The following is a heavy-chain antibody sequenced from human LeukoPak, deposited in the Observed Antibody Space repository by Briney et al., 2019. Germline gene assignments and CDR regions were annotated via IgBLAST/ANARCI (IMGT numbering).Heavy chain of an antibody. J-gene: IGHJ3*02. V-gene: IGHV4-61*08. Sequence: SETLSLTCTVSGGSISSGGYYWSWIRQPPGKGLEWIGYIYHSGSTYYNPSLKSRVTISVDTSKNQFSLKLSSVTAADTAVYYCARDRRQEDAFDIWGQGTLVTVSS. CDR1: GGSISSGGYY. CDR2: IYHSGST. CDR3: ARDRRQEDAFDI.